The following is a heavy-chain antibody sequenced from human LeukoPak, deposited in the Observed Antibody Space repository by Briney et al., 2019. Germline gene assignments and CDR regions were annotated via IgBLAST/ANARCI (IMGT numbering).Heavy chain of an antibody. Sequence: GGSLRLSCAASGFTFSSYWMHWVRQAPGKGLVWVSRINSDGSSTSYADSVKGRFTISRDNAKNTLYLQMNSLRAEDTAVYYCAGEIEMASFDYWGQGTLVTVSS. CDR2: INSDGSST. J-gene: IGHJ4*02. D-gene: IGHD5-24*01. V-gene: IGHV3-74*01. CDR1: GFTFSSYW. CDR3: AGEIEMASFDY.